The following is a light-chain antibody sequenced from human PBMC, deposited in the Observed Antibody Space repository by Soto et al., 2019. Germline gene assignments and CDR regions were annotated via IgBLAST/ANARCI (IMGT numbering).Light chain of an antibody. CDR2: GNS. CDR1: SSNIGAGYD. V-gene: IGLV1-40*01. CDR3: QSYDSSLSGWV. J-gene: IGLJ3*02. Sequence: QPVLTQPPSVSGAPGQRVTISCTGSSSNIGAGYDVHWYQQLPGTAPKLLISGNSNRPSGVPVRFSGSKSGTSASLAITGLQAEDEADYYCQSYDSSLSGWVFGGGTQLTVL.